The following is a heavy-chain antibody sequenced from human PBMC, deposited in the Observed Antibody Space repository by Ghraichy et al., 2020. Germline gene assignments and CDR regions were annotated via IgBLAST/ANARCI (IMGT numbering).Heavy chain of an antibody. CDR3: ASGSSSLVRMYYFDY. D-gene: IGHD6-13*01. CDR1: GFTFSSYS. V-gene: IGHV3-21*01. CDR2: ISSSSSYI. Sequence: GGSLRLSCAASGFTFSSYSMNWVRQAPGKGLEWVSSISSSSSYIYYADSVKGRFTISRDNAKNSLYLQMNSLRAEDTAVYYCASGSSSLVRMYYFDYWGQGTLVTVSS. J-gene: IGHJ4*02.